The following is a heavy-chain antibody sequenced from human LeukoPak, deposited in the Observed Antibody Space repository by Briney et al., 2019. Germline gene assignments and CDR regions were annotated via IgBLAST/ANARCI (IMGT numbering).Heavy chain of an antibody. D-gene: IGHD6-6*01. V-gene: IGHV3-23*01. CDR1: GFTFSSYA. CDR2: ISGSGGST. Sequence: GGSLRLSCAASGFTFSSYAMSWVRQAPGKGLEWVSAISGSGGSTYYADSVRGRFTISRDNSKNTLYLQMNSLRAEDTAVYYCAKDLYSSSINWFDPWGQGTLVTVSS. CDR3: AKDLYSSSINWFDP. J-gene: IGHJ5*02.